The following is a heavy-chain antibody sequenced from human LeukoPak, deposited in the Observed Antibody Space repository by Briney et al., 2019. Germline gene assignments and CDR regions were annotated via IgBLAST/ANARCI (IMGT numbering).Heavy chain of an antibody. Sequence: SETLSLTCCVACVSISSFYWGWLRHAAGKGLEGSGRIYNTVSTNYNPSLKSRVTMSVDTSKNQYSLKLNSVTAADTAVYYCARDSLHYYAYYTDVWGKGTTVTVSS. CDR3: ARDSLHYYAYYTDV. CDR2: IYNTVST. CDR1: CVSISSFY. J-gene: IGHJ6*03. V-gene: IGHV4-4*07.